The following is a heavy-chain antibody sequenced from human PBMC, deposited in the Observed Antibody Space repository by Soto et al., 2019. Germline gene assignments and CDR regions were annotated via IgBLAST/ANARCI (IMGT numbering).Heavy chain of an antibody. D-gene: IGHD3-10*01. CDR1: GGSISSSSYY. CDR3: ARQEGSGSYSSEYFQH. J-gene: IGHJ1*01. CDR2: IYYSGST. V-gene: IGHV4-39*01. Sequence: PSETLSLTCTVSGGSISSSSYYWGWIRQPPGKGLEWIGSIYYSGSTYYNPSLKSRVTISVDTSKNQFSLKLSSVTAADTAVYYCARQEGSGSYSSEYFQHWGQGTLVTVS.